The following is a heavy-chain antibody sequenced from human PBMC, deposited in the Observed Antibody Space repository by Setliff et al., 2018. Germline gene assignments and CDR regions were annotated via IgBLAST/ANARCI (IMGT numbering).Heavy chain of an antibody. Sequence: RASVKVSCKAFGGTFSNSAINWVRQAPGQGLEWMGGIIPIRGAADYAQKFQGRVTITADESTSTAYMELSSLRSDDAAVYYCARGIRQYCSGSYCPGYMDVWGTGTTVTVSS. CDR1: GGTFSNSA. CDR3: ARGIRQYCSGSYCPGYMDV. V-gene: IGHV1-69*13. CDR2: IIPIRGAA. D-gene: IGHD2-15*01. J-gene: IGHJ6*03.